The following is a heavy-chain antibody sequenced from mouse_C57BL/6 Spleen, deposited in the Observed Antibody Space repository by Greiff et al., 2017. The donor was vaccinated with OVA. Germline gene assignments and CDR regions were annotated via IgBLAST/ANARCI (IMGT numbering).Heavy chain of an antibody. Sequence: VQLQQSGAELVKPGASVKISCKASGYAFSSSWMNWVKQRPGKGLEWIGQFYPGDGDTNYNGKFKGKATLTADKSSSTAYMQLSSLTSEDSAVYFCARGIYYYGSSYWYFDVWGTGTTVTVSS. D-gene: IGHD1-1*01. CDR1: GYAFSSSW. CDR2: FYPGDGDT. CDR3: ARGIYYYGSSYWYFDV. V-gene: IGHV1-80*01. J-gene: IGHJ1*03.